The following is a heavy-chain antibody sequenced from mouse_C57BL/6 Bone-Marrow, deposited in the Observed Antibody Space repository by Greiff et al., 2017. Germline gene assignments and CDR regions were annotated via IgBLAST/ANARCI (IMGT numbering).Heavy chain of an antibody. V-gene: IGHV1-22*01. J-gene: IGHJ4*01. CDR3: ARCWGGAMDY. CDR1: GYTFTDYN. Sequence: SGYTFTDYNLHWVKQSHGKSLEWIGYINPNNGGTSYNQKFKGKATLTVNKSSSTAYMELRSLTSEDSAVYYCARCWGGAMDYWGQGTSVTVSS. CDR2: INPNNGGT. D-gene: IGHD4-1*01.